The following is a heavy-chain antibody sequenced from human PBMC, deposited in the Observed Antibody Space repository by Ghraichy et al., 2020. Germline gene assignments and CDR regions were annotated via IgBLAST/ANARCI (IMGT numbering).Heavy chain of an antibody. D-gene: IGHD6-19*01. CDR1: GFTFSSYS. CDR3: ARVRQWLTAYFYYYDMDV. CDR2: IKQDGSEK. J-gene: IGHJ6*02. V-gene: IGHV3-7*04. Sequence: GGSLRLSCAASGFTFSSYSMSWVRQAPGKGLEWVANIKQDGSEKYYVDSVKGRFSISRDNAKNSLYLQMNSLRAEDTALYYCARVRQWLTAYFYYYDMDVWGHGTTVTVS.